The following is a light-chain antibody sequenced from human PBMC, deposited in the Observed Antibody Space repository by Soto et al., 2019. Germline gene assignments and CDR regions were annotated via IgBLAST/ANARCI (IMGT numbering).Light chain of an antibody. CDR1: QSVGSD. J-gene: IGKJ1*01. CDR3: HQYGSSPPT. CDR2: DIF. V-gene: IGKV3-20*01. Sequence: EIVMTQSPATLSVSPGERATLSCRASQSVGSDLAWYQQKPGQAPRLVIYDIFTRATGVPDGFTGSGSGTDFTLTISRLEPEDFAVYYCHQYGSSPPTFGQGTKVDIK.